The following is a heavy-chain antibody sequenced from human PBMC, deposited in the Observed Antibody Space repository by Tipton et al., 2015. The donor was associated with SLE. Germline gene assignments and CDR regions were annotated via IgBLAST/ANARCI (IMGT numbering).Heavy chain of an antibody. CDR2: IYHSESP. Sequence: GLVKPSGTLSLTCAVSGGSIISSSWWSWVRQPPGKGLEWIGDIYHSESPNYNPSLKSRVTISIDKSKNQFSLKLTSVTAADTAVYHCTRVPRYHWNYIADWGQGTLVSVSS. CDR1: GGSIISSSW. V-gene: IGHV4-4*02. D-gene: IGHD1-7*01. CDR3: TRVPRYHWNYIAD. J-gene: IGHJ4*02.